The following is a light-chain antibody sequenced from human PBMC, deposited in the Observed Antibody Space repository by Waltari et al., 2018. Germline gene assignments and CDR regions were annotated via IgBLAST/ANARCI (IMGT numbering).Light chain of an antibody. V-gene: IGLV10-54*01. Sequence: QAGLTQPPSVSKALKQTATITCIGNSNNDGSEGAVWPQWDQGQPPKLLSFRKLDRPSGISERFSASRSGNIASLTINGLQPEDETDYFCLAWDTSLATWVSGGGTRLTVL. CDR2: RKL. CDR3: LAWDTSLATWV. J-gene: IGLJ3*02. CDR1: SNNDGSEG.